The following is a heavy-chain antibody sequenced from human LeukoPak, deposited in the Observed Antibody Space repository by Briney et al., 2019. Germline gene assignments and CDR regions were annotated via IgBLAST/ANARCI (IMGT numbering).Heavy chain of an antibody. CDR3: ARGFGFGPLNWFDP. CDR2: INPNSGGT. CDR1: GYTFTGYY. J-gene: IGHJ5*02. D-gene: IGHD3-16*01. Sequence: EASVKVSCKASGYTFTGYYMHWVRQAPGQGLEWMGWINPNSGGTNYAQKFQGRVTMTRDTSISTAYMELSRLRSDDTAVYYCARGFGFGPLNWFDPWGQGTLVTVSS. V-gene: IGHV1-2*02.